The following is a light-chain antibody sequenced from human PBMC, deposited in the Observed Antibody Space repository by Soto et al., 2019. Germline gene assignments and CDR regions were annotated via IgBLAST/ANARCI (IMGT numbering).Light chain of an antibody. CDR3: QQYESSPRT. CDR2: GAS. J-gene: IGKJ1*01. V-gene: IGKV3-15*01. CDR1: QSVRTN. Sequence: EIVMTQSPATLSVSPGERATLSCRASQSVRTNLAWYRQKPGQAPRLLIYGASTRATGIPARFSGSGSGTEFTLAISSLQSEDFAIYYCQQYESSPRTFGQGTKVDIK.